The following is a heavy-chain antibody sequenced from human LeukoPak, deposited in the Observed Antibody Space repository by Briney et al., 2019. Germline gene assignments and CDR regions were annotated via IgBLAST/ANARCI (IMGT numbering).Heavy chain of an antibody. Sequence: PGGSLRLSCAASGFTFSSYAMHWVRQAPGKGLEWGAVISYDGSNKYYADSVKGRFTISRDNSKNTLYLQMNSLRAEDTAVYYCARDRLIAAAGSTDLFDPWGQGTLVTVSS. CDR1: GFTFSSYA. D-gene: IGHD6-13*01. CDR2: ISYDGSNK. J-gene: IGHJ5*02. CDR3: ARDRLIAAAGSTDLFDP. V-gene: IGHV3-30-3*01.